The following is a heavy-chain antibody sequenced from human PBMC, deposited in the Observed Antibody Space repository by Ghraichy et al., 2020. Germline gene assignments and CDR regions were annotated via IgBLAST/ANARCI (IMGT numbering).Heavy chain of an antibody. CDR2: IWNDGSYK. J-gene: IGHJ5*02. CDR1: GFPFSLSH. V-gene: IGHV3-33*01. Sequence: GESLNISCAASGFPFSLSHVHWVRQAPGKGLEWVAVIWNDGSYKYYEDSVKGRFTISRDNSKNTLFLQMDNLSVEDTAVYYCAREFNGWLDPWGQGTLVTVSS. CDR3: AREFNGWLDP. D-gene: IGHD2-8*01.